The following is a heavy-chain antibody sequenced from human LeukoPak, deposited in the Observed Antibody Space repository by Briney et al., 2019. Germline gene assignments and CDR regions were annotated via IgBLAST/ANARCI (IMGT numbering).Heavy chain of an antibody. CDR1: GFTLSDHY. V-gene: IGHV3-7*01. J-gene: IGHJ4*02. D-gene: IGHD1-26*01. Sequence: PGGSLRLSCAASGFTLSDHYMDWVRQAPGKGLEWVANIKHDGSEKYYVDSVKGRFTISRDNAKNSLYLQMNSLRVEDTALYYCARDLVGASYYWGQGTLVAVSS. CDR2: IKHDGSEK. CDR3: ARDLVGASYY.